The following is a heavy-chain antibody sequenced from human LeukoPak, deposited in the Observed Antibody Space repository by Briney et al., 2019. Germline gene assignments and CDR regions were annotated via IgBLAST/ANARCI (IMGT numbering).Heavy chain of an antibody. CDR2: ISYDGSHT. D-gene: IGHD6-13*01. V-gene: IGHV3-33*01. Sequence: SLRLSCAASGFTFRNYGMIWARQAPGKGLEWVALISYDGSHTNYADPVKGRFTISRDNSKSTLFLQMNSLRAEDTAVYYCAAVRGNRDSIWYYEYWGQGTLLTVSS. J-gene: IGHJ4*02. CDR1: GFTFRNYG. CDR3: AAVRGNRDSIWYYEY.